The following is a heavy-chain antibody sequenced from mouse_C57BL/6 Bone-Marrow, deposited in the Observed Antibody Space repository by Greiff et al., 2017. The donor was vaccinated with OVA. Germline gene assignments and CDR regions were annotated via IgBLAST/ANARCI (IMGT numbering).Heavy chain of an antibody. D-gene: IGHD1-2*01. CDR2: ISNGGGST. Sequence: EVQLVESGGGLVQPGGSLKLSCAASGFTFSDYYMYWVRQTPEKRLEWVAYISNGGGSTYYPDTVKGRFTISRDNAKNTLYLQMSRLKSEDTAMYYCARQNYGPSMDYWGQGTSVTVSS. V-gene: IGHV5-12*01. J-gene: IGHJ4*01. CDR1: GFTFSDYY. CDR3: ARQNYGPSMDY.